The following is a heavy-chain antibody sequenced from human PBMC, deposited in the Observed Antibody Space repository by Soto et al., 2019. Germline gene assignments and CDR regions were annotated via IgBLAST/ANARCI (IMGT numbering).Heavy chain of an antibody. CDR2: MNPNSGNT. Sequence: ASVKVCCKASGYTFTSCDINWVRQATGQGLEWMGWMNPNSGNTGYAQKFQGRVTMTRNTSISTAYMELSSLRSEDTAVYYCARGPYSSSWYSNYWGQGTLVTVSS. CDR1: GYTFTSCD. CDR3: ARGPYSSSWYSNY. D-gene: IGHD6-13*01. V-gene: IGHV1-8*01. J-gene: IGHJ4*02.